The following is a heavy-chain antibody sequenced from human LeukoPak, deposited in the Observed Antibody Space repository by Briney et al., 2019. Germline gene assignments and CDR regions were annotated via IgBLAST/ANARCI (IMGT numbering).Heavy chain of an antibody. D-gene: IGHD2-8*01. CDR1: GRTFTEYY. J-gene: IGHJ3*02. Sequence: PGGSLRLSCAASGRTFTEYYMHWVRQAPGKGLEWVSFIGGTAGNTYYADSVKGRFTISRDNAKNSLYLQMSSLRAEDTAVYYCAREWSAFDIWGQGTMVTVSS. V-gene: IGHV3-11*04. CDR3: AREWSAFDI. CDR2: IGGTAGNT.